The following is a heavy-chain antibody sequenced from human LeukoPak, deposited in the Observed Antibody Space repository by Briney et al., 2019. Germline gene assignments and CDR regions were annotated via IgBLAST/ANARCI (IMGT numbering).Heavy chain of an antibody. J-gene: IGHJ5*02. CDR3: ARGGSGSYFSWLDP. CDR2: INPNSGGT. V-gene: IGHV1-2*02. Sequence: ASVKVSCKASGYTFTGYYIHWVRQAPGQGLECVGWINPNSGGTNYAQKFQGRVTMTRDTSISTAYVELSRLRSDDTAVYYCARGGSGSYFSWLDPWGQGTLVTVSS. CDR1: GYTFTGYY. D-gene: IGHD3-10*01.